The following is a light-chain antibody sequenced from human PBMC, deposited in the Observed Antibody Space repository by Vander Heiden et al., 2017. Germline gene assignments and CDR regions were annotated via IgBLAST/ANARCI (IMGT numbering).Light chain of an antibody. CDR2: EVT. Sequence: QSALTQPASVSGSPGQSITISCTGSTSDVGGYNYVSWYQQHPGKAPKLMIYEVTNRPSGVSNRFSGSKSGNTASLTISGLQAEDEAHYYCSSYITSSTPVIFGGGTKQTVL. V-gene: IGLV2-14*01. CDR1: TSDVGGYNY. J-gene: IGLJ2*01. CDR3: SSYITSSTPVI.